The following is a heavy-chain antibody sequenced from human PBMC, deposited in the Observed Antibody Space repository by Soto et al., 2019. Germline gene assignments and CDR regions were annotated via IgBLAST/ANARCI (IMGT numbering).Heavy chain of an antibody. Sequence: DVQLLESGGGLVQPGGSLRLTCAASGFTLSNYAMSWVRQAPGKGLEWVSVVSGHSRSIYYADSVRGRFAISRDNSKKTLYLQMTSLRVADTAVYHCAKTTPSRAHTSGWNDWFDPWGQGTLVTVSS. CDR1: GFTLSNYA. CDR3: AKTTPSRAHTSGWNDWFDP. V-gene: IGHV3-23*01. J-gene: IGHJ5*02. CDR2: VSGHSRSI. D-gene: IGHD6-25*01.